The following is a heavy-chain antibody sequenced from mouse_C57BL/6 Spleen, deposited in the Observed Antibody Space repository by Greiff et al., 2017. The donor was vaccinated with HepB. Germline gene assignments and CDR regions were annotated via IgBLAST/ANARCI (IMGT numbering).Heavy chain of an antibody. Sequence: QVQLQQSGPGLVQPSQSLSITCTVSGFSLTSYGVHWVRQSPGKGLEWLGVIWSGGRTDYNAAVISRLSISKDNSKSQVFFKMNSLQADDTAIYYCARKGHGNYAMDYWGQGTSGTVSS. CDR2: IWSGGRT. CDR1: GFSLTSYG. J-gene: IGHJ4*01. V-gene: IGHV2-2*01. CDR3: ARKGHGNYAMDY. D-gene: IGHD1-1*01.